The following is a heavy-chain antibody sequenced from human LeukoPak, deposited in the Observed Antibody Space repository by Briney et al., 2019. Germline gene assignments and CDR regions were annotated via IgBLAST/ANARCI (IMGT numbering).Heavy chain of an antibody. CDR2: IYNSGIT. CDR1: GGSISSGNYY. CDR3: ARSSVVAAAGPYYFDY. J-gene: IGHJ4*02. Sequence: PSETLSLTCTVSGGSISSGNYYWSWIRQPAGKGLEYIGRIYNSGITNYNPSLKSRVTISVDTSKNQFSLKLNSVTAADTAVYYCARSSVVAAAGPYYFDYWGQGTLVTVSS. V-gene: IGHV4-61*02. D-gene: IGHD6-13*01.